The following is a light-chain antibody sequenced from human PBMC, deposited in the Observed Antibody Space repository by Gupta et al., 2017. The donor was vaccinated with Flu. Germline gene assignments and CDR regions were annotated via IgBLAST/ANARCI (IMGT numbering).Light chain of an antibody. CDR2: GNS. Sequence: QSVLPQPPSVSGSPGQRVTISCTGSSSNIGAGDDVHWYQHRPGTAPNLLIYGNSNRHSGATDRVSGSKSDTSASMAITGLQAEDEADYYCQSYESSLRGWSVFGTGTKVTVL. CDR3: QSYESSLRGWSV. CDR1: SSNIGAGDD. V-gene: IGLV1-40*01. J-gene: IGLJ1*01.